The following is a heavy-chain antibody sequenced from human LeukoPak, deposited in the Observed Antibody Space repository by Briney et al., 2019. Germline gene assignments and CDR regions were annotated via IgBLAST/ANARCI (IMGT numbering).Heavy chain of an antibody. V-gene: IGHV3-7*03. Sequence: TGGSLRLSCAASGFTFSSYWMSWVRQAPGKGLGWVANIKQDGSEKYYVDSVRGRFTISRDNAKNSLYLQMNSLRAEDTAVYYCARDNYRLVRGVIITPLYYYGMDVWGKGTTVTVSS. D-gene: IGHD3-10*01. CDR2: IKQDGSEK. CDR3: ARDNYRLVRGVIITPLYYYGMDV. CDR1: GFTFSSYW. J-gene: IGHJ6*04.